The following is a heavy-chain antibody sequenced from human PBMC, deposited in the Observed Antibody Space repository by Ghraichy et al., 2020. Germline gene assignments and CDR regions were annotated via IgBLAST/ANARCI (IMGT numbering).Heavy chain of an antibody. CDR3: ARDLVDTAMDKGHDAFDI. Sequence: LSLTCAASGFTFSSYSMNWVRQAPGKGLEWVSSISSSSSYIYYADSVKGRFTISRDNAKNSLYLQMNSLRAEDTAVYYCARDLVDTAMDKGHDAFDIWGQGTMVTVSS. D-gene: IGHD5-18*01. J-gene: IGHJ3*02. CDR1: GFTFSSYS. V-gene: IGHV3-21*01. CDR2: ISSSSSYI.